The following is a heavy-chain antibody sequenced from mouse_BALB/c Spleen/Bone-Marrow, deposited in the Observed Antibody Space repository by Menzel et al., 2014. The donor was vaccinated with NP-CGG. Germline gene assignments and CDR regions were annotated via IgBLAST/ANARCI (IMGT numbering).Heavy chain of an antibody. Sequence: VQLKDSGPELLKPGASVKISCKTSGYTFTDYTLHWVKQSHGKSLEWIGGVNPNIGGTNYNQKFKGKATLTLDKSSSTAYMELRSLTSEDSAVYYCARGRTAYWGQGTLVTVSA. V-gene: IGHV1-18*01. CDR1: GYTFTDYT. CDR2: VNPNIGGT. J-gene: IGHJ3*01. CDR3: ARGRTAY.